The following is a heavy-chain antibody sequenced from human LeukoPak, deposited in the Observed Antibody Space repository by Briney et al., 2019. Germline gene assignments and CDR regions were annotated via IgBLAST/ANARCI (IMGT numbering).Heavy chain of an antibody. D-gene: IGHD6-13*01. CDR2: ISYDGSNK. V-gene: IGHV3-30-3*01. CDR3: ARDVVGSSNNGMDV. J-gene: IGHJ6*02. CDR1: GFTFSSYA. Sequence: GGSLRLSCAASGFTFSSYAMHWVRQAPGKGLEWVAVISYDGSNKYCADSVKGRFTISRDNSKNTLYLQMNSLRAEDTAVYYCARDVVGSSNNGMDVWGQGTTVTVSS.